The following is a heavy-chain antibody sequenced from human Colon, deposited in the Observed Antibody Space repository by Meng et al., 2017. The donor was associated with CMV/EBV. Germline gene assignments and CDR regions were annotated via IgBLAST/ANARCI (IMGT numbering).Heavy chain of an antibody. D-gene: IGHD3-3*01. CDR3: ARGRNGWLLPLDS. Sequence: QVKLKRGGAGLLKPSETLSPTCAISGGSFNAYYLTWIRQSPGKGLEWIGELNHSGSTNYNPSLKSRVTISIDTSKRHFSLRLTSVTAADTAVYYCARGRNGWLLPLDSWGQGTLVTVSS. V-gene: IGHV4-34*01. J-gene: IGHJ4*02. CDR1: GGSFNAYY. CDR2: LNHSGST.